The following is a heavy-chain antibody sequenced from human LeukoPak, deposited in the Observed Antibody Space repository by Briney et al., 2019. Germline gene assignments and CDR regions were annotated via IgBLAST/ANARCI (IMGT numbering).Heavy chain of an antibody. V-gene: IGHV1-69*05. CDR2: IIPIFGTA. J-gene: IGHJ4*02. CDR3: ARDLKMGYSSGRYSWGTGSSNDY. CDR1: GGTFSSYA. D-gene: IGHD6-19*01. Sequence: SVKVSCKASGGTFSSYAISWVRQAPGQGLEWMGGIIPIFGTANYAQKLQGRVTMTTDTSTSTAYMELRSLRSDDTAVYYCARDLKMGYSSGRYSWGTGSSNDYWGQGTLVTVSS.